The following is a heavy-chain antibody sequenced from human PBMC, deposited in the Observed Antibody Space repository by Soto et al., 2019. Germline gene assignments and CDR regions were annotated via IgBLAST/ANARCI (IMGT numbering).Heavy chain of an antibody. CDR1: GDSVSSNSAG. V-gene: IGHV6-1*01. CDR2: TYYRSKWYY. J-gene: IGHJ4*01. Sequence: SQTLSLTCAITGDSVSSNSAGWSWVRQSPSRGLEWLGRTYYRSKWYYQYAVSVRGRITINPDTSKNQYSLQLNSVTPEDTAVYFCARGEQYSGRIFDYWGQGTLVTV. CDR3: ARGEQYSGRIFDY. D-gene: IGHD1-26*01.